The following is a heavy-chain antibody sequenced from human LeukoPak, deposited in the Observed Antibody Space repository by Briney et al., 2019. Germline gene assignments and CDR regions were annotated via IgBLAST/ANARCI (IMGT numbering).Heavy chain of an antibody. CDR2: IYWDDDK. V-gene: IGHV2-5*02. J-gene: IGHJ4*02. Sequence: SGPTLVKPTETLTLTCTFSGFSLSTSGVGVGWIRQPPGKALEWLALIYWDDDKRYSPSLKSRLTINKDTSKNQVVLTMTNMDPVDTATYYCVYSFPESGSVGTLHYWGQGTLVTVSS. CDR3: VYSFPESGSVGTLHY. CDR1: GFSLSTSGVG. D-gene: IGHD5/OR15-5a*01.